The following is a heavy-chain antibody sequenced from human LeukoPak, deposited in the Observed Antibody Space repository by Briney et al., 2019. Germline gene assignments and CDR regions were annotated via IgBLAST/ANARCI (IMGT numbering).Heavy chain of an antibody. CDR2: ISDSGTT. CDR3: ARISSSNWYNERGAFDV. D-gene: IGHD6-13*01. CDR1: GGSISRYY. Sequence: SETLSLTCTVSGGSISRYYWSWIRQPPGKGLEWFGYISDSGTTNYNPSLKSRVTISVDTSKNQFSLKLRSVTAADTAVYYCARISSSNWYNERGAFDVWGQGTMVTVSS. V-gene: IGHV4-59*01. J-gene: IGHJ3*01.